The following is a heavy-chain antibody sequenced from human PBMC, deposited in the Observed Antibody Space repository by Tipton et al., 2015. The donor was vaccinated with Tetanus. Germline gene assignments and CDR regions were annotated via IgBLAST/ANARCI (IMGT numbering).Heavy chain of an antibody. CDR1: GHTFTSYY. V-gene: IGHV1-46*01. J-gene: IGHJ5*02. CDR2: INPSGGST. Sequence: QSGPEVKKPGASVKVSCKASGHTFTSYYMHWVRQAPGQGLEWMGIINPSGGSTSYAQKFQGRVTMTRDTSTSTVYMELSSLRSEDTAVYYCARVFIAVAGHNWFDPWGQGTLVTVSS. CDR3: ARVFIAVAGHNWFDP. D-gene: IGHD6-19*01.